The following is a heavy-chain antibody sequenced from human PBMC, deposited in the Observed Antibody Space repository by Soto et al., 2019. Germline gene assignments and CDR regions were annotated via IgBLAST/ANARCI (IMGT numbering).Heavy chain of an antibody. V-gene: IGHV4-34*01. CDR3: ARHHVRGRTIAGAAEF. Sequence: LWETLSLTCALYGKSLSGYYWSWIRQPPLKALAWIGEINHSGNTNYNPSLKSRVTISVDTSKNQLFLNLSSVTAADTAMYYCARHHVRGRTIAGAAEFWGQGTLLTVSS. CDR1: GKSLSGYY. D-gene: IGHD1-26*01. J-gene: IGHJ4*02. CDR2: INHSGNT.